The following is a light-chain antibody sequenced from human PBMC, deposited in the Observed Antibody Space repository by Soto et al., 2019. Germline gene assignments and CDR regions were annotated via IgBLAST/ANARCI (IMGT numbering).Light chain of an antibody. V-gene: IGLV3-21*02. CDR2: DDS. J-gene: IGLJ3*02. CDR3: QVWDGSSDHEEWV. Sequence: SYELTQPPSLSLAPGQTATITCGGNNIGSKSVHWHQHKPGQAPVLVVYDDSDRPSGIPERFSGSNSGNTAALTISRVEAGDEADYYCQVWDGSSDHEEWVFGGGTKLTVL. CDR1: NIGSKS.